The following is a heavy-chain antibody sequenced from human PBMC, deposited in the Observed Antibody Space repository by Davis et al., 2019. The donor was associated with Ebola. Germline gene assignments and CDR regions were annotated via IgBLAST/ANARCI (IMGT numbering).Heavy chain of an antibody. D-gene: IGHD1-20*01. CDR1: GYTFTNYY. CDR2: INPNDGRT. Sequence: ASATVSCKASGYTFTNYYMHWVRHPPGQGLEWMGMINPNDGRTIYAQRSQGRVTMTEDTATDTAYMELRSLRSDDTAVYYCATETGISGIMPTGYYGMDVWGAGTTVTVSS. J-gene: IGHJ6*04. V-gene: IGHV1-46*01. CDR3: ATETGISGIMPTGYYGMDV.